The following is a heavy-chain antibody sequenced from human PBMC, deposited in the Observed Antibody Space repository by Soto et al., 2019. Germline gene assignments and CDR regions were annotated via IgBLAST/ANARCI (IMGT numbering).Heavy chain of an antibody. CDR3: ARDWMTPGYDFWSGTFDY. D-gene: IGHD3-3*01. J-gene: IGHJ4*02. CDR2: ISAYNGNT. V-gene: IGHV1-18*01. CDR1: GYTFTSYG. Sequence: QVQLVQSGAEVKKPGASVKVSCKSSGYTFTSYGINWVRQAPGQGLEWMGWISAYNGNTNYAQKLQGRVTMTTDTSTSTAYMELRSVRSDDTAVYCCARDWMTPGYDFWSGTFDYWGQGTLVTVSS.